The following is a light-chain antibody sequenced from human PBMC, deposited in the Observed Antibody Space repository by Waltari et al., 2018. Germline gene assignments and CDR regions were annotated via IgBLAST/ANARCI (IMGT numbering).Light chain of an antibody. V-gene: IGLV4-69*01. CDR1: SGPRTNI. J-gene: IGLJ3*02. CDR2: VNSDGSH. CDR3: QTGGHGTWV. Sequence: QLVLTQSPSASASLGASVKPTCTLSSGPRTNITAWVQQQPAKGPRYSRKVNSDGSHSKGDDIPDRFSGSSSGAERYLTISSVQSEDEADYYCQTGGHGTWVLGGGTTLTVL.